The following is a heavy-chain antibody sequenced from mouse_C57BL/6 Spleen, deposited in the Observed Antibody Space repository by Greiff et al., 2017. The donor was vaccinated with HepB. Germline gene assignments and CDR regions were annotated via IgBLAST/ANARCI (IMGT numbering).Heavy chain of an antibody. CDR2: ISGGGGNT. CDR3: ARHAMINYAMDY. V-gene: IGHV5-9*01. CDR1: GFTFSSYT. Sequence: EVMLVESGGGLVKPGGSLKLSCAASGFTFSSYTMSWVRQTPEKRLEWVATISGGGGNTYYPDSVKGRFTISRDNAKNTLYLQMSSLRSEDTALYYCARHAMINYAMDYWGQGTSVTVSS. D-gene: IGHD2-4*01. J-gene: IGHJ4*01.